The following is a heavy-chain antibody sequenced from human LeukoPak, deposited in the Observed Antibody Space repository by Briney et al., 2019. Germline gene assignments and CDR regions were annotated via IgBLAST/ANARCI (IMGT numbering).Heavy chain of an antibody. CDR3: AKDREIYSGSYYYFDY. CDR2: TSATGDTT. Sequence: PGGSLRLSCAASGCTFSTYAMNWVRQAPGKGLEWVSATSATGDTTSYAGSVKGRFIISRDNTDNTLYLQMSSMRGVDTTVYYCAKDREIYSGSYYYFDYWGQGTLVTVSS. D-gene: IGHD1-26*01. J-gene: IGHJ4*02. V-gene: IGHV3-23*01. CDR1: GCTFSTYA.